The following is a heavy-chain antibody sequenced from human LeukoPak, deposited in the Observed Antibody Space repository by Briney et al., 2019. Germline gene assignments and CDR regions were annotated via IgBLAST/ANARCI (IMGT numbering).Heavy chain of an antibody. CDR3: ATDSGMVRGGASYYYGMDV. CDR2: IYHSGST. J-gene: IGHJ6*04. Sequence: SETLSLTCAVYGGSFSGYYWSWIRQPPGKGLEWIGYIYHSGSTYYNPSLKSRVTISVDRSKNQFSLQLSSVTAADPAVYYCATDSGMVRGGASYYYGMDVWGKGPTVTVSS. D-gene: IGHD3-10*01. V-gene: IGHV4-34*01. CDR1: GGSFSGYY.